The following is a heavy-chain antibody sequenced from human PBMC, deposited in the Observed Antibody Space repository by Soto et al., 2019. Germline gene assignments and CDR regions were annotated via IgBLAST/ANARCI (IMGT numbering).Heavy chain of an antibody. D-gene: IGHD1-26*01. Sequence: QVQLVQSGAEVKKPGSSVKVSCKASGGTFSSYTISWVRQAPGQGLEWMGRIIPILGIANYAQKFQGRVTIAADKSTGPAYLELSSLRSEATAVYYCASAIVGGGYPPPFDYWGQGTLVTVSS. J-gene: IGHJ4*02. CDR3: ASAIVGGGYPPPFDY. CDR2: IIPILGIA. V-gene: IGHV1-69*02. CDR1: GGTFSSYT.